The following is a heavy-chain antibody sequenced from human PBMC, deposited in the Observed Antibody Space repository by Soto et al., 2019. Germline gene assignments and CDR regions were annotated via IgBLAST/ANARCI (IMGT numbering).Heavy chain of an antibody. CDR1: GFTFSSYI. V-gene: IGHV3-21*01. D-gene: IGHD6-19*01. J-gene: IGHJ4*02. CDR3: ARNPSGWYVY. Sequence: GGSLRLSCAASGFTFSSYIMNWVRQAPGKGLEWVSSISSSSSYIYYADSVKGRFTISRDNAKNSLYLQMNSLRAEDTAVYYCARNPSGWYVYWGQGTLVTVSS. CDR2: ISSSSSYI.